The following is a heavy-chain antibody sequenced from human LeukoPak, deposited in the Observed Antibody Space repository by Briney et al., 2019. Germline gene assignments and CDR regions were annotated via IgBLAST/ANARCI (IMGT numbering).Heavy chain of an antibody. CDR3: ARGDYGDNIDY. V-gene: IGHV1-69*04. J-gene: IGHJ4*02. CDR1: GGTFSSYA. Sequence: SVKVSSKASGGTFSSYAISWVRQAPGQGLEWMGRIIPILGIANYAQKFQGRVTITADKSTSTAYMELSSLRSEDTAVYYCARGDYGDNIDYWGQGTLVTVSS. CDR2: IIPILGIA. D-gene: IGHD4-17*01.